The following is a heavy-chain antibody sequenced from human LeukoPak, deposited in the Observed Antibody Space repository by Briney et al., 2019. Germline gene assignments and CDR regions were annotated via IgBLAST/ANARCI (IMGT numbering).Heavy chain of an antibody. Sequence: PGGSLRLSCVVSGFTFGNEEMNWVRQVPGTGLEWIAYISDTGSRITYGDSVKGRFTISRDNAKNSLYLQMNSLRVEDTAIYYCARGGNYAPFDYWGQGALAAVSS. V-gene: IGHV3-48*03. CDR1: GFTFGNEE. J-gene: IGHJ4*02. D-gene: IGHD1-26*01. CDR2: ISDTGSRI. CDR3: ARGGNYAPFDY.